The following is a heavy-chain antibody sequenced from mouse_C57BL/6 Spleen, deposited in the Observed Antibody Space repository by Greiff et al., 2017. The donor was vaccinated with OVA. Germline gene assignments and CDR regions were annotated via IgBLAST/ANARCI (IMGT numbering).Heavy chain of an antibody. V-gene: IGHV1-15*01. CDR3: TRGHYYGSSPFDY. D-gene: IGHD1-1*01. Sequence: QVQLKQSGAELVRPGASVTLSCKASGYTFTDYEMHWVKQTPVHGLEWIGAIDPETGGTAYNQKFKGKAILTADKSSSTAYMELRSLPSEDSAVYYCTRGHYYGSSPFDYWGQGTTLTVSS. CDR1: GYTFTDYE. J-gene: IGHJ2*01. CDR2: IDPETGGT.